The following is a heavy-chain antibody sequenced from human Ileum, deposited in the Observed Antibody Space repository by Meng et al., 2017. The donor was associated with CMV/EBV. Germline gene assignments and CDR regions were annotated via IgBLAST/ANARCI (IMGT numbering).Heavy chain of an antibody. V-gene: IGHV4-34*01. CDR2: IHTSGST. J-gene: IGHJ5*02. CDR1: GGSFSNYY. CDR3: SRGADAYKSGRS. Sequence: LQQWGVGLLRSSETLALRGGVYGGSFSNYYWSWIRQSPGQGLEWIGKIHTSGSTYYNPYLNSRVTMSVDTSKNQFSLNLRSVTAADTAVYYCSRGADAYKSGRSWGQGTLVTVSS. D-gene: IGHD5-24*01.